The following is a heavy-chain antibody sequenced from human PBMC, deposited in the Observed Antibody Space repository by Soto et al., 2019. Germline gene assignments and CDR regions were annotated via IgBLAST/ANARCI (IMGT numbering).Heavy chain of an antibody. CDR1: GYTFNDFG. Sequence: QVQLVQSGAEVQKPGASVKVSCKTSGYTFNDFGITWVRQAPGLGLEWLGWIYSKAGTINFAQKFQDRVIMTTDTSTSIAYMELTSLTFDESAVYFCARDIGFDIDYWGQGTLVTVS. CDR3: ARDIGFDIDY. D-gene: IGHD5-12*01. J-gene: IGHJ4*02. V-gene: IGHV1-18*01. CDR2: IYSKAGTI.